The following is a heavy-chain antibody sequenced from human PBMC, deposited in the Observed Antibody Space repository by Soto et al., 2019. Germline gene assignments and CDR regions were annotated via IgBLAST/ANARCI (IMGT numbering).Heavy chain of an antibody. Sequence: QVQLQESGPGLVKPSQTLSLTCTVSGGSISSGDYYWSWIRQPPGKGLEWIGYIYYSGSTYYNPSITSRVTISVDTSKNQFSLKLSSVTAADTAVYYCASHYYDSSGYYSAPDYWGQGTLVTVSS. CDR3: ASHYYDSSGYYSAPDY. CDR1: GGSISSGDYY. CDR2: IYYSGST. V-gene: IGHV4-30-4*01. J-gene: IGHJ4*02. D-gene: IGHD3-22*01.